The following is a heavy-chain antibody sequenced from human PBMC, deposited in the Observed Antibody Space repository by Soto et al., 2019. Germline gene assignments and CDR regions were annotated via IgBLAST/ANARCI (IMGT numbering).Heavy chain of an antibody. CDR2: IYYSGST. Sequence: SETLSLTCTVSGGSISSGDYYWSWIRQPPGKGLEWIGYIYYSGSTYYNPSLKSRVTISVDTSKNQFSLKLSSVTAADTAVYYCARRAHSGSYYPVFDYWGQGTLVTVSS. J-gene: IGHJ4*02. V-gene: IGHV4-30-4*01. D-gene: IGHD1-26*01. CDR1: GGSISSGDYY. CDR3: ARRAHSGSYYPVFDY.